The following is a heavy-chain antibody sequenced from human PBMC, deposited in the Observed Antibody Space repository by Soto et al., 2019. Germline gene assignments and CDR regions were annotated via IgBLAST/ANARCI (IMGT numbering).Heavy chain of an antibody. V-gene: IGHV3-23*01. Sequence: EVQLLESGGGLVQPGASLRLSCAASGFTFTTFDMSWARQAPGKGLEWVSVVRGRDGSTSYADSLKGRFTISKDSSKNTLYLQMNSLRAEDTALYYCAKGAWLDYWGQGTLVTASS. CDR3: AKGAWLDY. CDR1: GFTFTTFD. J-gene: IGHJ4*02. D-gene: IGHD5-12*01. CDR2: VRGRDGST.